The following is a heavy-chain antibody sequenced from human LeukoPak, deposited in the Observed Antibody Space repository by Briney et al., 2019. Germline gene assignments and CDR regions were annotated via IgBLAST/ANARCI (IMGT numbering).Heavy chain of an antibody. V-gene: IGHV1-24*01. CDR3: ARDFGWAAAD. CDR2: FDPEDGET. D-gene: IGHD6-13*01. J-gene: IGHJ4*02. CDR1: GYTLTELS. Sequence: ASVKVSCKVSGYTLTELSMHWVRQAPGKGLEWMGGFDPEDGETIYAQKFQGRVTITRDTSASTAYMELSSLRSEDTAVYYCARDFGWAAADWGQGTLVTVSS.